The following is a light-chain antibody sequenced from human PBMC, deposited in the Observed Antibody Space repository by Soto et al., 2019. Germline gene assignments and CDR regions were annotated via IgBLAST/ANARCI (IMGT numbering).Light chain of an antibody. CDR3: QQLDSYPWT. V-gene: IGKV1-9*01. Sequence: DIQLTQSPSFLSASIGDRVTITCRASQGISSYLAWYQQKPGKAPKLLIYAASTLQSGVPSRFSGGGSGTEFTLTINSLQPEDFATYSCQQLDSYPWTFGQGTKVEIK. CDR1: QGISSY. CDR2: AAS. J-gene: IGKJ1*01.